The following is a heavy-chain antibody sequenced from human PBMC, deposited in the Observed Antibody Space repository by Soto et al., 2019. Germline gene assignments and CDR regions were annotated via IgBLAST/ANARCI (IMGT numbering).Heavy chain of an antibody. J-gene: IGHJ6*02. CDR1: GYSIISGNY. CDR3: RSSTSCYDESCVDV. V-gene: IGHV4-38-2*01. D-gene: IGHD2-2*01. Sequence: SETLSLTCAVSGYSIISGNYWALMRQAPGRGLEWIGSLYHIGSTHYNTSLKSRVTISVDTSKNHFSLELSSVTAADTAIYYCRSSTSCYDESCVDVWGQGTMVTVSS. CDR2: LYHIGST.